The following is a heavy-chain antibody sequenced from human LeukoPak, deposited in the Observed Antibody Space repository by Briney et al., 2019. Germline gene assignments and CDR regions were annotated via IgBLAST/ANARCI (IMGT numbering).Heavy chain of an antibody. CDR2: ISAYNGNT. Sequence: GPVKVSCKASGYTFTSYGISWVRQAPGQGLEWMGWISAYNGNTNYAQKLQGRVTMTTDTSTSTAYMELRSLRSDDTAVYYCASGVRDIVVVPAAWGYWGQGTLVTVSS. D-gene: IGHD2-2*01. J-gene: IGHJ4*02. CDR1: GYTFTSYG. V-gene: IGHV1-18*01. CDR3: ASGVRDIVVVPAAWGY.